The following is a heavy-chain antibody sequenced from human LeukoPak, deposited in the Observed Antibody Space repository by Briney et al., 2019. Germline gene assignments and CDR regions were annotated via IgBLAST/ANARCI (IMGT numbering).Heavy chain of an antibody. V-gene: IGHV3-66*01. J-gene: IGHJ4*02. D-gene: IGHD6-19*01. Sequence: GGSLRLSCSASGFTFSSYSMNWVRQSPGKGLEWVSAIYSGGSTYYADSVKGRFTISRDNSKNTPYLQMNSLRAEDTAVYYCARVLHSSGWTWGQGTLVTVSS. CDR1: GFTFSSYS. CDR2: IYSGGST. CDR3: ARVLHSSGWT.